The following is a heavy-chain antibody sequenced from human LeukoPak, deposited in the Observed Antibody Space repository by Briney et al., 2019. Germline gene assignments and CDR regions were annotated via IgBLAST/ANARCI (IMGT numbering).Heavy chain of an antibody. Sequence: SETLSLTCTVSGGSISSYYWSWIRQPPGKGLEWIGYIYYSGSTNYNPSLKSRVTISVDTSKNQFSLKLSSVTASDTAVYYCARGGGFLEWLLAWFDPWGQETLVTVSS. CDR1: GGSISSYY. V-gene: IGHV4-59*01. J-gene: IGHJ5*02. D-gene: IGHD3-3*01. CDR2: IYYSGST. CDR3: ARGGGFLEWLLAWFDP.